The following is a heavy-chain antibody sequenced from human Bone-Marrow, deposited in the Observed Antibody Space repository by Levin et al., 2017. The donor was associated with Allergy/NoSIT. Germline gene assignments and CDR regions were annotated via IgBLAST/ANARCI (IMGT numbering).Heavy chain of an antibody. CDR2: ISSSSSTI. CDR3: ARGVEMVRGVISFDY. CDR1: GFTFSSYS. D-gene: IGHD3-10*01. Sequence: GGSLRLSCAASGFTFSSYSMNWVRQAPGKGLEWVSYISSSSSTIYYADSVKGRFTISRDNAKNSLYLQMNSLRDEDTAVYYCARGVEMVRGVISFDYWGQGTLVTVSS. V-gene: IGHV3-48*02. J-gene: IGHJ4*02.